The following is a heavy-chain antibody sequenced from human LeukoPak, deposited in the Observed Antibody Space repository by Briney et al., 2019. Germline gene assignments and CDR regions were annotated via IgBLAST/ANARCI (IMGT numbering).Heavy chain of an antibody. V-gene: IGHV4-4*07. CDR3: ARDRVVVPGARNWFDP. Sequence: SETLSLTCTVSGGSISSYYWSWIRQPAGKGLEWIGRIYTSGSTNYNPSLKSRVTMSVDTSKNQFSLKLSSVTAADTAVYYCARDRVVVPGARNWFDPWGQGTLVTVSS. CDR2: IYTSGST. CDR1: GGSISSYY. J-gene: IGHJ5*02. D-gene: IGHD2-2*01.